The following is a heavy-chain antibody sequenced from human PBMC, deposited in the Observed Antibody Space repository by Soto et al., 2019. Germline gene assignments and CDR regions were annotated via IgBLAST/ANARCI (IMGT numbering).Heavy chain of an antibody. V-gene: IGHV3-33*01. D-gene: IGHD7-27*01. Sequence: QVQLVESGGGVVQPGRSLRLSCAASGFTFSSYGMHWVRQAPGKGLEWVAVIWYDGSNKYYADSVKGRFTISRDNSKNTLYLQMNSLRAEDTAGYYCARDTGGWYFDLWGRGTLVTVSS. CDR2: IWYDGSNK. J-gene: IGHJ2*01. CDR1: GFTFSSYG. CDR3: ARDTGGWYFDL.